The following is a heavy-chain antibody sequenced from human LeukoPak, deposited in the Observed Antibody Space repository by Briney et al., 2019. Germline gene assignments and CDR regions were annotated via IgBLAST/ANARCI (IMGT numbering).Heavy chain of an antibody. CDR1: GGSISSYY. CDR2: IYYSGST. V-gene: IGHV4-59*12. Sequence: SETLSLTCTVSGGSISSYYWSWIRQPPGKGLEWIGYIYYSGSTNYNPSLKSRVTISVDTSKNQFSLKLSSVTAADTAVYYCARDRVLGATTNHLDYWGQGTLVTVSS. D-gene: IGHD1-26*01. J-gene: IGHJ4*02. CDR3: ARDRVLGATTNHLDY.